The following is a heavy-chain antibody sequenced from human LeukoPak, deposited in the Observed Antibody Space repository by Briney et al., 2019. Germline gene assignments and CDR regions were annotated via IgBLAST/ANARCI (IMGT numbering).Heavy chain of an antibody. D-gene: IGHD2-15*01. CDR3: AREGGLVDFDA. CDR2: INPNSGGT. Sequence: ASVKVSCKASGYTFTGYSLHWVRQAPGQGLEWMGWINPNSGGTGFAQKFQGRVTMTRDTSITTGYMELSRLTSDDTAVYYCAREGGLVDFDAWGQGTLITVSS. J-gene: IGHJ4*02. V-gene: IGHV1-2*02. CDR1: GYTFTGYS.